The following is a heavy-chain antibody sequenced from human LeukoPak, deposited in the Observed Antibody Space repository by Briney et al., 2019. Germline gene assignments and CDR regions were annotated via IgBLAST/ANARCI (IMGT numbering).Heavy chain of an antibody. V-gene: IGHV1-18*01. CDR1: GYTFTSYG. CDR2: ISAYNGNT. J-gene: IGHJ6*02. CDR3: ARDSWYYDSSGYQYYYGMDV. Sequence: ASVKVSCKASGYTFTSYGISWVRQAPGQGLEWMGWISAYNGNTNYAQKLQGRVTMTTDTSTSTAYMELRSLRSDDTAVYYCARDSWYYDSSGYQYYYGMDVWGQGTTVTVSS. D-gene: IGHD3-22*01.